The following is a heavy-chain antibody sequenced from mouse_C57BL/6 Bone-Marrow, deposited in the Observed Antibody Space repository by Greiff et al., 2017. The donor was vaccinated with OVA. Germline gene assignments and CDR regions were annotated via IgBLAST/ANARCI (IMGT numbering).Heavy chain of an antibody. CDR2: IYPRDGST. CDR3: ARGYYGPWFAY. Sequence: LVESGPELVKPGASVKLSCKASGYTFTSYDINWVKQRPGQGLEWIGWIYPRDGSTKYNEKFKGKATLTVDTSSSTAYMELHSLTSEDSAVYFCARGYYGPWFAYWGQGTLVTVSA. V-gene: IGHV1-85*01. D-gene: IGHD1-1*01. CDR1: GYTFTSYD. J-gene: IGHJ3*01.